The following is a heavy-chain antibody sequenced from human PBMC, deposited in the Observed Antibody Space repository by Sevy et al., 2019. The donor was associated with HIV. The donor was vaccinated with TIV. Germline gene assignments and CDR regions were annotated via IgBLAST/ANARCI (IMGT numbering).Heavy chain of an antibody. J-gene: IGHJ4*02. CDR2: ISGSGGST. Sequence: GESLKISCAASGFTFSSYAMSWVRQAPGKGPEWVSAISGSGGSTYYADSVKGRFTISRDNSKNTLYLQMNSLRAEDTAVYYCAKPRRSGSSPPYFDYWGQGTLVTVSS. CDR3: AKPRRSGSSPPYFDY. D-gene: IGHD1-26*01. CDR1: GFTFSSYA. V-gene: IGHV3-23*01.